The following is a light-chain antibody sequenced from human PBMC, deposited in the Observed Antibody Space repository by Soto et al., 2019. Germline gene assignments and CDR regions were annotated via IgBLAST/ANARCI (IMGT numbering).Light chain of an antibody. CDR2: GAS. Sequence: EIVLTQSPGTLSLSPGERATLSCRASQSVTSTYLAWYKQKPGQAPGLLIYGASSRATGIPERFSGSGSGTDFTLTISRLEPEDFAVYYCQQYGSSPYTFGQGTKLEIK. V-gene: IGKV3-20*01. CDR3: QQYGSSPYT. CDR1: QSVTSTY. J-gene: IGKJ2*01.